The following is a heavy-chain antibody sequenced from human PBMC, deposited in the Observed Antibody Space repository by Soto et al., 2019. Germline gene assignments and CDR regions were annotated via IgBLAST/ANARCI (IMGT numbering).Heavy chain of an antibody. CDR3: AKDPVYSGGDYYCYGMDV. D-gene: IGHD3-10*01. J-gene: IGHJ6*02. V-gene: IGHV3-23*01. Sequence: AGSLRLSCAASGFTFCSYAMAWARQAPGKGLEWVSAISGSGGSTYYADSVKGRFTISRDNSKNTLYLQMNSLRAEDTAVYYCAKDPVYSGGDYYCYGMDVWGQGTTVTVSS. CDR1: GFTFCSYA. CDR2: ISGSGGST.